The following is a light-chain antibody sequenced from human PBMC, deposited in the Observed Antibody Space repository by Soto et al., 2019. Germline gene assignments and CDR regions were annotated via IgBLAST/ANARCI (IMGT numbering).Light chain of an antibody. CDR3: YQYNNWPRALT. CDR1: QSISTN. Sequence: EIVMTQSPATLSVSPGERATLSCRASQSISTNLGWYQQKPGQAPRLLIYGASTRATGIPARFSGSGPGTEFTLTISSLQSEDFAVYYCYQYNNWPRALTFGGGTKVEI. CDR2: GAS. J-gene: IGKJ4*01. V-gene: IGKV3-15*01.